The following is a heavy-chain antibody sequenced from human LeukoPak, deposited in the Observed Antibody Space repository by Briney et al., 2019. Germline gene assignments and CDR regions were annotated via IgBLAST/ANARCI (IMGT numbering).Heavy chain of an antibody. J-gene: IGHJ4*02. D-gene: IGHD4-23*01. Sequence: GASVTVSCKASGYTFTSYGISWVRQATGQGLEWMGWMNPNSGKTGYAQKFQGRITITRNTSISTAYMELSSLRSEDTAVYYCTRETPSRYFDYWGQGTLVTVSS. CDR1: GYTFTSYG. CDR2: MNPNSGKT. CDR3: TRETPSRYFDY. V-gene: IGHV1-8*03.